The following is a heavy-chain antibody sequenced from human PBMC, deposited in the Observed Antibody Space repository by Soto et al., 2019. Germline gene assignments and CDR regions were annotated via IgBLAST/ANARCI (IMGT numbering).Heavy chain of an antibody. Sequence: QVQLVESGGGVVQPGRSLRLSCAASGFTFSSYGMHWVRQAPGKGLEWVAVIWYDGSNKYYADSVKGRFTISRDNSKNTLYLQMNSLRAEDTAVYYCARGLGGDFPYYYYCGMDVWGQGTTVTVSS. D-gene: IGHD2-21*02. CDR1: GFTFSSYG. V-gene: IGHV3-33*01. CDR2: IWYDGSNK. CDR3: ARGLGGDFPYYYYCGMDV. J-gene: IGHJ6*02.